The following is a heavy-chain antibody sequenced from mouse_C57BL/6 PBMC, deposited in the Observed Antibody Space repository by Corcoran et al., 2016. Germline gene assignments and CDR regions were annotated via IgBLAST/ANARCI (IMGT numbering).Heavy chain of an antibody. CDR1: GYTFTTYG. Sequence: QIQLVQSGPELKKPGETVKISCKASGYTFTTYGMSWVKQAPGKGLKWMGWINTYSGVPTYADDFKGRFAFSLETSASTAYLQINNLKNEDTATYFCARKGGNWDNCDYWGQGTTLTVSS. D-gene: IGHD4-1*01. CDR3: ARKGGNWDNCDY. CDR2: INTYSGVP. V-gene: IGHV9-3*01. J-gene: IGHJ2*01.